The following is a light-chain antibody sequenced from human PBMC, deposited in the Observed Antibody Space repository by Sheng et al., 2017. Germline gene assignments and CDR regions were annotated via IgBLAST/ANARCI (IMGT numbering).Light chain of an antibody. Sequence: AIQLTQSPSSLSASVGDRVTIACRASQGITNSLAWYQQKPGKTPRLLIYDASSLKSGVPSRFSGSGSGTDFTLTISSLQPEDFAVYYCQQYGRSPTFGQGTRLEIK. V-gene: IGKV1-13*02. CDR3: QQYGRSPT. J-gene: IGKJ5*01. CDR2: DAS. CDR1: QGITNS.